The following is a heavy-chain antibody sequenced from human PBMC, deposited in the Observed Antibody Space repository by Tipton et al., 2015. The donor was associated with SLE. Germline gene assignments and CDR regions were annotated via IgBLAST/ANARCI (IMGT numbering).Heavy chain of an antibody. D-gene: IGHD1-26*01. CDR3: ARIPTEWELLGYFDY. CDR1: GYSFTSYW. V-gene: IGHV5-51*03. CDR2: IYPGDSDT. Sequence: QLVQSGAEVKKPGESLKISCKGSGYSFTSYWIGWVRQMPGKGLEWMGIIYPGDSDTRYSPSFQGQVTISADKSISTAYLQWSSLKASGTAMYYCARIPTEWELLGYFDYWGQGTLVTVSS. J-gene: IGHJ4*02.